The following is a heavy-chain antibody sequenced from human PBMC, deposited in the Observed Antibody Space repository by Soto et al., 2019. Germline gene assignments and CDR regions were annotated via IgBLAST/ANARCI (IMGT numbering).Heavy chain of an antibody. V-gene: IGHV1-46*03. J-gene: IGHJ3*02. CDR3: ARDLGDYYDKSNTTYNAFDI. D-gene: IGHD3-22*01. Sequence: QVHLVQSGAEVKKPGASVKVSCKASGYTFTNYYMHWVRQAPGQGLEWMGMINPRGGRTTYPQKFQGRVTMTTDTATITVYMELSSLRSEDTAVYYCARDLGDYYDKSNTTYNAFDIWGQGTMVTVSS. CDR2: INPRGGRT. CDR1: GYTFTNYY.